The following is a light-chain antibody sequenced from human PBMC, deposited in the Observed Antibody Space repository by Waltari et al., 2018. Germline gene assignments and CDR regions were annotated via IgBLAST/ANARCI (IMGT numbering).Light chain of an antibody. CDR3: QSYDNTGRGSVL. CDR1: SSDLGPFG. J-gene: IGLJ2*01. V-gene: IGLV1-40*01. CDR2: DNT. Sequence: LTQPPSLSGAPGHRVPISCTGSSSDLGPFGVNWYQHRPGSVPRLLIYDNTHRPSGVPDRFSASKSDTSASLDIAGLQPDDEADYYCQSYDNTGRGSVLIGGGTRLTVL.